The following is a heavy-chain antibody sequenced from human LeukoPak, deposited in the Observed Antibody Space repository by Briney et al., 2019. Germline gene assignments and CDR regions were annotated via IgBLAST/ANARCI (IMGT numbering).Heavy chain of an antibody. J-gene: IGHJ4*02. D-gene: IGHD6-19*01. Sequence: GGSLRLSCAASGFTFSSYAMSWVRQAPGKGLEWVSAISGSGGSTYYADSVKGRFTISRDNSKNTLYLQMNSLKTEDTAVYYCTKEEDRSGCLDSWGQGTLVTVSS. CDR2: ISGSGGST. V-gene: IGHV3-23*01. CDR1: GFTFSSYA. CDR3: TKEEDRSGCLDS.